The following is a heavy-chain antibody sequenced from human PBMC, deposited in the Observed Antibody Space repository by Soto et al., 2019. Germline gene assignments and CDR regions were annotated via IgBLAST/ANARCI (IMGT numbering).Heavy chain of an antibody. CDR3: ARSVRSGNFAY. D-gene: IGHD1-26*01. CDR2: IYTSGST. CDR1: GGSISSYY. Sequence: PSETLSLTWTVSGGSISSYYRSWIRQPAGKGLEWIGRIYTSGSTNYNPSLKSRVTMSVDTSKNQFSLKLSSVTAADKAVYYCARSVRSGNFAYWGQGTLVTVSS. V-gene: IGHV4-4*07. J-gene: IGHJ4*02.